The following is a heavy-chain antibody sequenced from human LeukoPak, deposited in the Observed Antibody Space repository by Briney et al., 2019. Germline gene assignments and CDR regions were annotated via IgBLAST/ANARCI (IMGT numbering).Heavy chain of an antibody. CDR2: IHYSGST. V-gene: IGHV4-59*01. CDR1: GGSISSYY. Sequence: PSETLSLTCTVSGGSISSYYWNWIRQPPGKGLEWLGYIHYSGSTKYNPSLESRVTISLDTTENQFSLRLSSLTAADTAVYYCARGEGQAVSAFDYWGQGMLVTVSS. D-gene: IGHD2-21*02. J-gene: IGHJ4*02. CDR3: ARGEGQAVSAFDY.